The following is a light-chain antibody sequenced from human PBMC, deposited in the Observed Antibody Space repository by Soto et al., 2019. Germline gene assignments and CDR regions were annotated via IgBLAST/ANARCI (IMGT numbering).Light chain of an antibody. Sequence: QSVLTQPASVSESPGQSITISCAGTSSDIGGYNYVSWYQQHPDKAPKLMIYGVTNRPSGVSDRFSGSKSGNTASLTISGLQAEDEADYYCTSYTSSSTYAFGTGTKVTVL. CDR3: TSYTSSSTYA. J-gene: IGLJ1*01. V-gene: IGLV2-14*01. CDR2: GVT. CDR1: SSDIGGYNY.